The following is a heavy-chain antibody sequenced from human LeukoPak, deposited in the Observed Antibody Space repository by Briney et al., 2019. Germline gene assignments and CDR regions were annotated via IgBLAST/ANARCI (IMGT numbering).Heavy chain of an antibody. J-gene: IGHJ6*02. CDR3: AKGPLPYYGMDV. Sequence: GGSLRLSCAASGFTFDYYAMHWVRQAPGKGLEWVSGISWNSGSIGYADSVKGRFTISRDNAKNSLYLQMNCLRAEDTALYCCAKGPLPYYGMDVWGQGTTVTVSS. CDR2: ISWNSGSI. CDR1: GFTFDYYA. V-gene: IGHV3-9*01.